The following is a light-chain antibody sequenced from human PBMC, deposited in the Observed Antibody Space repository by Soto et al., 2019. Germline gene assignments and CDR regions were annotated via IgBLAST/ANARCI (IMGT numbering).Light chain of an antibody. CDR1: QSVSSN. CDR3: QQYTNWPQYT. J-gene: IGKJ2*01. Sequence: EIVMTQSPATLSVSPGERATLSCRASQSVSSNLAWYQQKPGQAPRLLIYGASTRATGIPARFSGSGSGTEFTLTISSLQSEDFAVYYCQQYTNWPQYTFGQGNKLEIK. CDR2: GAS. V-gene: IGKV3-15*01.